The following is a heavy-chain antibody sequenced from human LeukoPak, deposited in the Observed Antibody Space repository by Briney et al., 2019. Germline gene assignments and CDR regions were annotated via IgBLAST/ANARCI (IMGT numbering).Heavy chain of an antibody. CDR1: GFTFTSYS. V-gene: IGHV3-23*01. CDR3: AKDRDQRTQFYYYYYGMDV. J-gene: IGHJ6*02. CDR2: ISGGGGST. Sequence: PGGSLRLSCAASGFTFTSYSMNWVREAPGKGLEWVSTISGGGGSTYYADSVKGRFTISRDNSKNTLYLQMNRLRVEDTAVYYCAKDRDQRTQFYYYYYGMDVWGQGTTVTVSS. D-gene: IGHD2-2*01.